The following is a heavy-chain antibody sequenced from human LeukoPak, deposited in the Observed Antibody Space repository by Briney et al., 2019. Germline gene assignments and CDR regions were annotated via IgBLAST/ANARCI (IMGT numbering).Heavy chain of an antibody. D-gene: IGHD2-2*01. V-gene: IGHV4-59*08. CDR1: GGSISTYY. CDR2: IYYSGST. J-gene: IGHJ6*02. Sequence: SETLSLTCTVSGGSISTYYWTWIRQPPGKGLEWIGYIYYSGSTNYNSSLKSRVTISVDTSKNQLSLSLSSVTAADTAVYYCARGPLIVVVPAALPSMDVWGQGTTVTVSS. CDR3: ARGPLIVVVPAALPSMDV.